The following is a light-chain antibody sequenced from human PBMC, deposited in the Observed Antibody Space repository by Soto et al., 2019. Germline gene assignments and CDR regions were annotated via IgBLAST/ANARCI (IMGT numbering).Light chain of an antibody. CDR1: SNDVGGYNY. CDR2: EVT. J-gene: IGLJ2*01. CDR3: ISYTSSNTHHVI. Sequence: QSALTQPASVSGSPGQSITISCTGTSNDVGGYNYVSWYQQHPGKAPKLIIYEVTDRPSGVSNRFSGSKSGNTASLTISWLQAEDEADYYCISYTSSNTHHVIIGGGTKLTVL. V-gene: IGLV2-14*01.